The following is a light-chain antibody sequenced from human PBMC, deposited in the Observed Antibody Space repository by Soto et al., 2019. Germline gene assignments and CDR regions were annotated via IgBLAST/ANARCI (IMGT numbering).Light chain of an antibody. CDR2: DAS. CDR1: QSVATY. V-gene: IGKV3-15*01. J-gene: IGKJ2*01. CDR3: QHYYQWPSFS. Sequence: EIVMTQSPATLSVSAGERVTFSCRASQSVATYVTWYQQKAGQAPRLLIYDASIRATDVTARFSGSGSGTEFTLTISSLQSEDFAVYYCQHYYQWPSFSFGPGTKLEIK.